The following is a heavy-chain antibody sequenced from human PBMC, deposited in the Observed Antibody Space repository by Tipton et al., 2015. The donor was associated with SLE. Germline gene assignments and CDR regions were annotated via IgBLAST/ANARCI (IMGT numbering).Heavy chain of an antibody. D-gene: IGHD5-24*01. J-gene: IGHJ6*02. CDR2: ISYDGSNK. V-gene: IGHV3-30*04. CDR3: ATMASPYYGMDV. CDR1: GFTFSTYA. Sequence: RSLRLSCAASGFTFSTYAMHWVRQAPGKGLEWVAVISYDGSNKYYADSVKGRFTISRDNSKNTLSLQMNSLRAEDTAVYYCATMASPYYGMDVWGQGTTVTVSS.